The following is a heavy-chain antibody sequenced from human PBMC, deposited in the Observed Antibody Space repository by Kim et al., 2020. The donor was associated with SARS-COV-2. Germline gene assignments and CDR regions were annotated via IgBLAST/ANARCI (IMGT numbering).Heavy chain of an antibody. CDR3: ARAGYSSGPLGY. D-gene: IGHD6-19*01. V-gene: IGHV3-74*01. Sequence: SYADSVKGRFTISRDNAKNTLYLQMNSLRAEDTAVYYCARAGYSSGPLGYWGQGTLVTVSS. J-gene: IGHJ4*02.